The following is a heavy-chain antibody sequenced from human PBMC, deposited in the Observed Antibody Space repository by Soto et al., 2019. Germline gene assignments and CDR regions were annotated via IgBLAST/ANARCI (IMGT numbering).Heavy chain of an antibody. D-gene: IGHD3-22*01. CDR2: ISSSSSYI. J-gene: IGHJ6*02. CDR3: ARDTRNTYYYDSSGPTAYYGMDV. CDR1: GFTFSSYS. Sequence: NPGGSLRLSCAASGFTFSSYSMNWVRQAPGKGLEWVSSISSSSSYIYYADSVKGRFTISRDNAKNSLYLQMNSLRAEDTAVYYCARDTRNTYYYDSSGPTAYYGMDVWGQGTTVTVSS. V-gene: IGHV3-21*01.